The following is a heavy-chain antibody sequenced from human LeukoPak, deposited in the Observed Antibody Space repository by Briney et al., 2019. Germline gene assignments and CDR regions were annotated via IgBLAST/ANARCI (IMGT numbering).Heavy chain of an antibody. V-gene: IGHV4-39*01. J-gene: IGHJ4*02. CDR1: GGSISSSSYY. Sequence: SETLSLTCTVSGGSISSSSYYWGWIRQPPGKGLEWIGSIYYSGSTYYNPSLKSRVTISVDTSKNQFSLKLSSVTAADTAVYYCARHPGSPVVAPAALGFDYWGQGTLVTVSS. CDR3: ARHPGSPVVAPAALGFDY. D-gene: IGHD2-2*01. CDR2: IYYSGST.